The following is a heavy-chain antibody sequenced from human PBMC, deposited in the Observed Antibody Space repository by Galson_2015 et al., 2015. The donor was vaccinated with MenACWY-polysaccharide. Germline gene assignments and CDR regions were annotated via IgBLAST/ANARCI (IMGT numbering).Heavy chain of an antibody. V-gene: IGHV3-23*01. CDR1: GFIFSNYD. D-gene: IGHD4/OR15-4a*01. Sequence: SLRLSCAASGFIFSNYDMTWVRQAPGKRLEWVSGIATAGGSTYDADSVKGRFTISRENSRTTLYLQMNSLSDEDTAVYSCAKSLGGIIDYFFEFWGQGTLVTVSP. CDR3: AKSLGGIIDYFFEF. J-gene: IGHJ4*02. CDR2: IATAGGST.